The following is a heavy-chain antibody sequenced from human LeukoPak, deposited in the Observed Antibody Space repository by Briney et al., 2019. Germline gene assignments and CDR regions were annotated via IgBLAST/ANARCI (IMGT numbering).Heavy chain of an antibody. CDR1: GYTFSNYG. CDR3: AREGGFCASSTCEPFDI. CDR2: ISTYSGNT. Sequence: ASVKVSCKASGYTFSNYGINRVRQAPGQGLEWMGWISTYSGNTNYAQKVQGRVTMTTDTSTTTAYMEVRSLRSDDTAVYYCAREGGFCASSTCEPFDIWGQGTLNTVSS. V-gene: IGHV1-18*01. J-gene: IGHJ4*02. D-gene: IGHD2-2*03.